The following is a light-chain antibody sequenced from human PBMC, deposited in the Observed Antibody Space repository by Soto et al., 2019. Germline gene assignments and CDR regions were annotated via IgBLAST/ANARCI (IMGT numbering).Light chain of an antibody. CDR3: CSYAGSYFYV. V-gene: IGLV2-11*01. J-gene: IGLJ1*01. CDR1: GSDVGGYNY. Sequence: QSALTQPRSVSGSPGQSVTISCTGTGSDVGGYNYVSWYQQHPGKAPKLMIYDVSKRPSGVPDRFSGSKSGNTASLTISGLQAEDEADYYCCSYAGSYFYVFGTGTKLTVL. CDR2: DVS.